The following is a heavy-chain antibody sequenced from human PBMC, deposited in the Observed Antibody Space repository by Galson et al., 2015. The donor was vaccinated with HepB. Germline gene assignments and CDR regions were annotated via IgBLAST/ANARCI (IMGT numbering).Heavy chain of an antibody. CDR3: ARERKTTEGGSVAFDI. CDR2: IIPIFGTA. J-gene: IGHJ3*02. D-gene: IGHD4-17*01. CDR1: GGTFSSYA. Sequence: SVKVSCKASGGTFSSYAISWVRQAPGQGLEWMGGIIPIFGTANYAQKFQGRVTITADESTSTAYMELSSLRSEDTAVYYCARERKTTEGGSVAFDIWGQGTMVTVSS. V-gene: IGHV1-69*13.